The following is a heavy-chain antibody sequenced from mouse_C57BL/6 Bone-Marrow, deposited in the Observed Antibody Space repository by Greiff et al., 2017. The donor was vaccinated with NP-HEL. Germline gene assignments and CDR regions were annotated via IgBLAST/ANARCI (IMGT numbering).Heavy chain of an antibody. Sequence: VQLQQPGTELVKPGASVKLSCKASGYTFTSYWMHWVKQRPGQGLEWIGNINPSNGGTNYNEKFKSKATLTVDKSSSTAYMQLSSLTSEDSAVYYCAPLAMVTEAWFAYWGQGTLVTVFA. CDR1: GYTFTSYW. CDR2: INPSNGGT. D-gene: IGHD2-2*01. V-gene: IGHV1-53*01. CDR3: APLAMVTEAWFAY. J-gene: IGHJ3*01.